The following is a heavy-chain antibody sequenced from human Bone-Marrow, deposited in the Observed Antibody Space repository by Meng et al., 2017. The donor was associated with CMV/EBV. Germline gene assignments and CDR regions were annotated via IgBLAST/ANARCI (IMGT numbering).Heavy chain of an antibody. Sequence: GGSLNLACAASGFTFSRYAMHWVRQAPGKGLEWVAVISYDGNNRYYADSVKGRFTMSRDNSKNTLYLQMSSLRAEDTAVYYCARDSNHSAGVPAAIGYWGQGTLVTVSS. CDR2: ISYDGNNR. D-gene: IGHD2-2*02. CDR3: ARDSNHSAGVPAAIGY. CDR1: GFTFSRYA. J-gene: IGHJ4*01. V-gene: IGHV3-30-3*01.